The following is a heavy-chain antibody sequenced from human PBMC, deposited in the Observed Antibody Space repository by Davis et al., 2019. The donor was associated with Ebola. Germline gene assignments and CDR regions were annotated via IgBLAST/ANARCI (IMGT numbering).Heavy chain of an antibody. J-gene: IGHJ6*02. Sequence: AASVKVSCKASGGTFSSYAISWVRQAPGQGLEWMGIINPSGGSTSYAQKFQGRVTITEDESTSTAYMELSSLRSEDTAVYYCARGEYDYGIVYYYYGMDVWGQGTTVTVSS. D-gene: IGHD4-17*01. CDR3: ARGEYDYGIVYYYYGMDV. V-gene: IGHV1-69*11. CDR1: GGTFSSYA. CDR2: INPSGGST.